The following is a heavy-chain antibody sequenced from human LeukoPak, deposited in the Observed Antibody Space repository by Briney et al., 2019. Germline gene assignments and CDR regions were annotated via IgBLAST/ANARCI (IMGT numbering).Heavy chain of an antibody. V-gene: IGHV4-61*02. CDR3: ASFPLYCSSSNCPTGYDAFAI. J-gene: IGHJ3*02. CDR2: IYSSGST. Sequence: KPSETLSLTCTVSGGSITSGNYYWSWIRQPARKGPEWIGRIYSSGSTDYNPSLKSRVTILVDRSKNQFSLRLSSVTAADTAVYYCASFPLYCSSSNCPTGYDAFAIWGQGTMVTVSS. CDR1: GGSITSGNYY. D-gene: IGHD2-2*01.